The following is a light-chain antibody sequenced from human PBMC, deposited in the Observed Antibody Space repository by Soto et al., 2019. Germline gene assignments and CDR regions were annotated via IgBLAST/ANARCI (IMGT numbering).Light chain of an antibody. V-gene: IGKV1-5*03. Sequence: DIPMTQSPSTLSASVGDRVTITCRASQRISSWLAWYQQKPGKAPKLLIYKASTLKSGVPSRFSGSGSGTDFTLAISSLQPDDSATYYCQQYNDNWTFGQGTKVEIK. CDR2: KAS. CDR1: QRISSW. J-gene: IGKJ1*01. CDR3: QQYNDNWT.